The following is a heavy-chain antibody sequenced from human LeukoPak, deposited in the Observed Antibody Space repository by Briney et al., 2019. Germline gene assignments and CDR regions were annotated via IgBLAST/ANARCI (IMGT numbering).Heavy chain of an antibody. CDR1: GFTSSSYS. CDR2: ISSSNFI. J-gene: IGHJ3*02. V-gene: IGHV3-21*01. D-gene: IGHD4-17*01. CDR3: ARAISDYDASDI. Sequence: PGGSLRLSCAASGFTSSSYSMNWVRQAPGKGLEWVSSISSSNFIYYADSVKGRFTISRDNAKNSLYLQMNSLRAADTAVYYCARAISDYDASDIWGQGTMVTVSS.